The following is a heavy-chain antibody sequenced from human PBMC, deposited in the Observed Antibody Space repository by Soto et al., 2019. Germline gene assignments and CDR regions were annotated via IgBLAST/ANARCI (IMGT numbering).Heavy chain of an antibody. J-gene: IGHJ3*02. Sequence: GGSLRLSCAASGFTFSSYSMNWVRQAPGKGLEWVSYISSSSSTIYYADSVKGRFTISRDNAKNSLYLQMNSLRAEDTAVYYCARARAVAGTGAFDIWGQGTMVTVSS. V-gene: IGHV3-48*01. CDR3: ARARAVAGTGAFDI. CDR1: GFTFSSYS. CDR2: ISSSSSTI. D-gene: IGHD6-19*01.